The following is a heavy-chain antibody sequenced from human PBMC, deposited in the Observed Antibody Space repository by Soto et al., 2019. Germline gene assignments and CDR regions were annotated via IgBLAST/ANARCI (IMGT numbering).Heavy chain of an antibody. CDR3: ARPHYYGSGGYYYYYGMDV. D-gene: IGHD3-10*01. CDR1: GYSFTSYW. J-gene: IGHJ6*02. CDR2: IYPGDSDT. Sequence: ESLKISCKGSGYSFTSYWIGWVRQMPGKGLEWMGIIYPGDSDTRYSPSFQGQVTISADKSISTAYLQWSSLKASDTAMYYCARPHYYGSGGYYYYYGMDVWGQGTTVTVSS. V-gene: IGHV5-51*01.